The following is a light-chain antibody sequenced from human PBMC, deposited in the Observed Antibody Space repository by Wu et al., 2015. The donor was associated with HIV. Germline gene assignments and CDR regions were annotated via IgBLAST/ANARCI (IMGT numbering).Light chain of an antibody. CDR3: QQYYKWPPLT. CDR1: QSISIW. J-gene: IGKJ4*01. Sequence: DIQMTQSPSTLSASVGDRVTITCRASQSISIWLAWYQQKPGKAPKLLIYEASTLQSGVPSRFSGGGSGTEFTLTISSPQSEDFAAYYCQQYYKWPPLTFGGGTRVEI. CDR2: EAS. V-gene: IGKV1-5*03.